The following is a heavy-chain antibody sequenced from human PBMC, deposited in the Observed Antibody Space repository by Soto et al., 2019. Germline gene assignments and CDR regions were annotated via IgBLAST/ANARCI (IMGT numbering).Heavy chain of an antibody. Sequence: GGSLRLSCAASGFTFSSYGMHWVRQAPGKGLEWVAGLWFDGSNKYHADSVKGRFTISRDNSKNTLYLQMNSLRVEDTAVHYCAGDHGVSDTRLSRTYYYYGMDVWGQGTTVTVSS. CDR2: LWFDGSNK. CDR1: GFTFSSYG. J-gene: IGHJ6*02. V-gene: IGHV3-33*01. D-gene: IGHD5-18*01. CDR3: AGDHGVSDTRLSRTYYYYGMDV.